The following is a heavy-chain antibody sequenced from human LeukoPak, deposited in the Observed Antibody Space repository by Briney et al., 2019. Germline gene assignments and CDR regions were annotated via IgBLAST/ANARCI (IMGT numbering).Heavy chain of an antibody. CDR3: ARQVRTIYYYYYYMDV. CDR2: INHSGST. D-gene: IGHD3-10*01. Sequence: SETLSLTCTVSGGSISGGSYYWSWIRQPPGKGLEWIGEINHSGSTNYNPSLKSRVTISVDTSKNQFSLKLSSVTAADTAVYYCARQVRTIYYYYYYMDVWGKVTTVTISS. V-gene: IGHV4-39*01. CDR1: GGSISGGSYY. J-gene: IGHJ6*03.